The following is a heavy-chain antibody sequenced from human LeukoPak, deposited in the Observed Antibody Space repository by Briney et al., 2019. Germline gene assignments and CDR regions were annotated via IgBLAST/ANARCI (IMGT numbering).Heavy chain of an antibody. CDR2: IDPNSGGT. CDR1: GYIFTGYY. D-gene: IGHD1-1*01. V-gene: IGHV1-2*02. CDR3: ARSRTPFYYYGMHV. J-gene: IGHJ6*02. Sequence: GASVKVSCKASGYIFTGYYVHWIRQAPGQGLEWMGWIDPNSGGTHHAPNFQGRATMTRDTSSSTVYMDLSRLRSADTAIYYCARSRTPFYYYGMHVWGLGTSVTVSS.